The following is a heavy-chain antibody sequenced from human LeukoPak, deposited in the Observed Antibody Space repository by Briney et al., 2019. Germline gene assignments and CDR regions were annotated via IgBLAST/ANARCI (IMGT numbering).Heavy chain of an antibody. Sequence: GGSLRLSCAASGFTFSSYGMHWVRQAPGKGLEWVAVIWYDGSNKYYADSVKGRFTISRDNSKNTLYLQMNSLRAEDTAVYYCAKDGHCSSTSCYTLWGQGTLVTVSS. CDR1: GFTFSSYG. CDR2: IWYDGSNK. V-gene: IGHV3-30*02. D-gene: IGHD2-2*02. CDR3: AKDGHCSSTSCYTL. J-gene: IGHJ1*01.